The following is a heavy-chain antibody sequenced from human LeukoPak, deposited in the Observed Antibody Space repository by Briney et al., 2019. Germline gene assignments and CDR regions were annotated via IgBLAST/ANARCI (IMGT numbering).Heavy chain of an antibody. J-gene: IGHJ3*02. V-gene: IGHV3-21*01. CDR3: ARENFMATSGTTFDI. D-gene: IGHD1-1*01. CDR1: GSTFSSYA. Sequence: GGPLRLSCAASGSTFSSYAMNWVRQAPGKGLEWVSSVSSSSTNKFYADSVKGRFTISRDDAKNSLYLQMNSLRDEDTAVYYCARENFMATSGTTFDIWGQGTMVSVSS. CDR2: VSSSSTNK.